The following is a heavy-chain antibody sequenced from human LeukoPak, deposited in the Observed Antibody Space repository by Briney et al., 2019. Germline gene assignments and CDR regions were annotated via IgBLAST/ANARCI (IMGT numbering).Heavy chain of an antibody. Sequence: SETLSLTCTVSGGSISSYYWSWIRQPPGKGLEWIGYSYYSGSTNYNPSLKSRVTISVDTSKNQLSLKLSSVTAADTAVYYCATVVTRDYFDYWGQGTLVTVSS. CDR2: SYYSGST. CDR1: GGSISSYY. V-gene: IGHV4-59*01. D-gene: IGHD4-17*01. CDR3: ATVVTRDYFDY. J-gene: IGHJ4*02.